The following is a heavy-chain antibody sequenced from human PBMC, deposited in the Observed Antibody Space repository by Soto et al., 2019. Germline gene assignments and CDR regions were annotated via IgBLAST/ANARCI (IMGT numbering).Heavy chain of an antibody. CDR1: GAYISGFY. CDR2: IYATGTT. CDR3: VRDGTKTLRDWFDP. D-gene: IGHD1-1*01. J-gene: IGHJ5*02. Sequence: SETMSLTCTVSGAYISGFYWSWIRKSAGKGLEWIGRIYATGTTDYNPSLKSRVMMSVDTSKKQFSLKLRSVTAADTTVYYCVRDGTKTLRDWFDPWGQGISVTVSS. V-gene: IGHV4-4*07.